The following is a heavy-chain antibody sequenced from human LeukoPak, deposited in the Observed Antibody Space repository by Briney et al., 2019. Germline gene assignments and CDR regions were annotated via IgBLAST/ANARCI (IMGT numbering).Heavy chain of an antibody. V-gene: IGHV1-46*01. Sequence: ASVKVSCKASGYTFTSYYMHWVRQAPGQGLEWMGIINPSGGSTSYAQKFQGRVTMTRDTSTSTVYMELSSLRSENTAVYYCAGEARKPYDSSGYPDAFDIWGQGTMVTVSS. J-gene: IGHJ3*02. CDR3: AGEARKPYDSSGYPDAFDI. CDR1: GYTFTSYY. CDR2: INPSGGST. D-gene: IGHD3-22*01.